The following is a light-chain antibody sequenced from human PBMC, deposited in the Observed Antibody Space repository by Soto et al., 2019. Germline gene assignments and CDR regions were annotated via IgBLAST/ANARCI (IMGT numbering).Light chain of an antibody. Sequence: EIVLTQSPATLSLSPGERATLSCRASQSISSYLAWYQQKPGQAPRLLIYEASKRATGIPARFSGSGSGTDFTLSISSLEPEDFVVYYCQMRSNWPPEYTFGLGTKLEIK. V-gene: IGKV3-11*01. CDR1: QSISSY. CDR2: EAS. CDR3: QMRSNWPPEYT. J-gene: IGKJ2*01.